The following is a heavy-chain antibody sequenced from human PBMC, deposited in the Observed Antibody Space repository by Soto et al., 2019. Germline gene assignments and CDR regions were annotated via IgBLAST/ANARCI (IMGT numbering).Heavy chain of an antibody. CDR2: IYHSGST. Sequence: PSETLSLTCAVSGGSISSGGYSWSWIRQPPGKGLEWIGYIYHSGSTYYNPSLKSRVAISVDRSKNQFSLKLSSVTAADTAVYYCARGGPKRRYSGYDHPNWFDPWGQGTLVTVSS. V-gene: IGHV4-30-2*01. D-gene: IGHD5-12*01. CDR1: GGSISSGGYS. J-gene: IGHJ5*02. CDR3: ARGGPKRRYSGYDHPNWFDP.